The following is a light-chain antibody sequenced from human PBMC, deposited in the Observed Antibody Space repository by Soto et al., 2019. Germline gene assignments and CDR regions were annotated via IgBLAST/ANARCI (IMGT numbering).Light chain of an antibody. J-gene: IGLJ3*02. V-gene: IGLV1-40*01. Sequence: QSVLTQPPSVSGATGQRVTISCTGSSSNIGAGYDVHWYQQLPGTAPKLIIYGNSNRPSGVPDRFSGSKSGTSASLAITGLQAEDAADYYCQSYDSSLSALFGGGTKLTVL. CDR2: GNS. CDR3: QSYDSSLSAL. CDR1: SSNIGAGYD.